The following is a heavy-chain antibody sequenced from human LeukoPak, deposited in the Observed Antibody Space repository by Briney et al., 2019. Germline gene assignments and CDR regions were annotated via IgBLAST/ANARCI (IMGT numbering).Heavy chain of an antibody. CDR1: GGSISSYY. CDR2: IYTSGTI. J-gene: IGHJ4*02. Sequence: SETLSLTCTVSGGSISSYYWSWIRQPAGTALEWIGRIYTSGTITYNPSLKSRVTMSVDTSKNQFSLKLSSVTAADTAVYYCARRVAVAVPPDYWGQGTLVTVSS. D-gene: IGHD6-19*01. V-gene: IGHV4-4*07. CDR3: ARRVAVAVPPDY.